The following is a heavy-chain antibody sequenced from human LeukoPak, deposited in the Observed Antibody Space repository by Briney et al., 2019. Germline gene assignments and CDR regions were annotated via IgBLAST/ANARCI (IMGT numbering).Heavy chain of an antibody. D-gene: IGHD3-22*01. Sequence: GGSLRLSCAASGFTFSSYSMNWVRQAPGKGLEWVSSISSSSSYIYYVDSVKGRFTISRDNAKNSLYLQMNSLRAEDTAVYYCAKSGDSSGYYIWGQGTLVTVSS. CDR2: ISSSSSYI. CDR3: AKSGDSSGYYI. V-gene: IGHV3-21*01. CDR1: GFTFSSYS. J-gene: IGHJ4*02.